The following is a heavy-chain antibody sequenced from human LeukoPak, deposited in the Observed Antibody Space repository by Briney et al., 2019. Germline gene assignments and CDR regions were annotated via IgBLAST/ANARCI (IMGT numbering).Heavy chain of an antibody. J-gene: IGHJ3*02. Sequence: SETLSLTCTVSGGSISSGGYYWSWIRQPPGKDLEWIGYIYHSGSTYYNPSLKSRVTISVDRSKNQFSLKLSSVTAADTAVYYCARATVTTYDAFDIWGQGTMVTVSS. D-gene: IGHD4-17*01. CDR2: IYHSGST. CDR3: ARATVTTYDAFDI. CDR1: GGSISSGGYY. V-gene: IGHV4-30-2*01.